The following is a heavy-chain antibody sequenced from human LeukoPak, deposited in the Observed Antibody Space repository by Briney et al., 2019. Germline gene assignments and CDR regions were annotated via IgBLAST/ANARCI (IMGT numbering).Heavy chain of an antibody. CDR3: ARDSSYGPYYYYYMDV. D-gene: IGHD5-18*01. CDR2: ISAYNGNT. V-gene: IGHV1-18*01. CDR1: GYTFTSYG. Sequence: ASVKVSCKASGYTFTSYGISWVRQAPGQGLDWMGWISAYNGNTNYAQKLQGRVTMTTDTSTSTAYMELRSLRSDDTAVYYCARDSSYGPYYYYYMDVWGKGTTVTVSS. J-gene: IGHJ6*03.